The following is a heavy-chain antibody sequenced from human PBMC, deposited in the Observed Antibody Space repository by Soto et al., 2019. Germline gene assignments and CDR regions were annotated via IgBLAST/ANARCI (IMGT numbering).Heavy chain of an antibody. CDR1: GGSISSSSYY. CDR3: ARLSTTVTFDY. D-gene: IGHD4-17*01. Sequence: SETLSLTCTVSGGSISSSSYYWGWIRQPPGKGLEWIGSIYYSGSTYYNPSLKSRVTISVDTSKNQFSLRLSSVTAADTAVYYCARLSTTVTFDYWGQGTLVTVSS. J-gene: IGHJ4*02. CDR2: IYYSGST. V-gene: IGHV4-39*01.